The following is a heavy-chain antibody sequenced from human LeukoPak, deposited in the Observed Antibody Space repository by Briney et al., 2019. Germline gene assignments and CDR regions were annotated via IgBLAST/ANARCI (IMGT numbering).Heavy chain of an antibody. D-gene: IGHD2-2*03. CDR2: LRGNGDT. J-gene: IGHJ4*02. V-gene: IGHV3-23*01. CDR3: AKANWISSADAVF. CDR1: GFSFSTYA. Sequence: HPGGSLRLSCAASGFSFSTYAMSWVREAPARGLEWVSSLRGNGDTFYADSVKGRFTVSREDSRNTVYLQLHNLRVEDTAIYYCAKANWISSADAVFWGQGTVVTVSS.